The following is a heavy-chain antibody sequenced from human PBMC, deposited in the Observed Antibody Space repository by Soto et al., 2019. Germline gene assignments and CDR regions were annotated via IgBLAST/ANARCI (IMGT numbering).Heavy chain of an antibody. J-gene: IGHJ4*01. CDR3: AITDADRRGGWWQLYYCDS. V-gene: IGHV3-30*03. CDR1: GFTFSTYG. D-gene: IGHD6-19*01. Sequence: QVQLEESGGGVVQPGRSLRLSCVASGFTFSTYGMHWVRQAPGKGLEWVAVISADGSNTYYGDSVRGRFTISRDNTKNTRHSQINSLRSEDTAMYSCAITDADRRGGWWQLYYCDSWGHGALLTFSS. CDR2: ISADGSNT.